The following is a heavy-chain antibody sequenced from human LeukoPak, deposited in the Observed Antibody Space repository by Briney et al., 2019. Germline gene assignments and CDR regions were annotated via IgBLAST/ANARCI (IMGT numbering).Heavy chain of an antibody. CDR2: ISYDINNE. J-gene: IGHJ4*02. V-gene: IGHV3-30-3*01. D-gene: IGHD3-9*01. CDR3: VKVGEVRYFDWLAPYFDF. CDR1: GFTFSRYP. Sequence: PGGSRRLSCEASGFTFSRYPMHWVRHAPGKGLEWVAVISYDINNEYYADSVKGRFTISRDNSNNTLYLQMNSLTPEDTAVYYCVKVGEVRYFDWLAPYFDFWGQGTLVTVSS.